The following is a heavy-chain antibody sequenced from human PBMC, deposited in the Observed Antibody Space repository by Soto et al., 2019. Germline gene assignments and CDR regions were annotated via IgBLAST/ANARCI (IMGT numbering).Heavy chain of an antibody. V-gene: IGHV4-59*01. CDR1: GGSISSYY. D-gene: IGHD6-13*01. Sequence: SETLSLTCTVSGGSISSYYWSWIRQPPGKGLEWIGYIYYSGSTNYNPSLKSRVTISVDTSKNQFSLKLSSVTAADTAVYYCARDQRIAAAGTGGWFDPWGQGTLVTVSS. CDR2: IYYSGST. CDR3: ARDQRIAAAGTGGWFDP. J-gene: IGHJ5*02.